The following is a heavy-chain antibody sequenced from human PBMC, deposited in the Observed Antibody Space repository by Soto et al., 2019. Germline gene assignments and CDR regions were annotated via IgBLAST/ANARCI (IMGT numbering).Heavy chain of an antibody. J-gene: IGHJ4*02. D-gene: IGHD2-15*01. CDR3: ARQYCSGGRCHSFDY. CDR2: IYYSGST. Sequence: SETLSLTCTVSGGSISSSSYYWGWIRQPPGKGLEWIGYIYYSGSTYYNPSLKSRVTISVDTSKNQFSLKLSSVTAADTAVYYCARQYCSGGRCHSFDYWGQGTLVTVSS. CDR1: GGSISSSSYY. V-gene: IGHV4-31*03.